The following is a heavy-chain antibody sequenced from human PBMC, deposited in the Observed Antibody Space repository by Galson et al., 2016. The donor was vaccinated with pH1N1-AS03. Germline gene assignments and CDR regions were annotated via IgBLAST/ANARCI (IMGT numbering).Heavy chain of an antibody. J-gene: IGHJ6*02. D-gene: IGHD2-15*01. CDR1: GGTLNNYA. Sequence: SVKVSCKASGGTLNNYAINWVRQAPGQGLEWMGGISPIFGSANHAQKFQGRVTITADIFTKTVYMELSSLRADDTAVYYCARGYCGGGGCHNWGGMDVWGQGTTVTVSS. CDR2: ISPIFGSA. CDR3: ARGYCGGGGCHNWGGMDV. V-gene: IGHV1-69*06.